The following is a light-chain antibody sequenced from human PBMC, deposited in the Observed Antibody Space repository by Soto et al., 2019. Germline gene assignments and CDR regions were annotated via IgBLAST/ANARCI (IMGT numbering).Light chain of an antibody. CDR1: QDISTW. J-gene: IGKJ1*01. Sequence: DIQMTQSPSSVSASVGDRVTITCRASQDISTWLAWYQQEPGKAPKLLSYAASNLHSGAPSRFSGGGSGTDFPLTISRLQPEDRATCCCQRADSYPPTFGQGTKVEIK. CDR3: QRADSYPPT. V-gene: IGKV1-12*01. CDR2: AAS.